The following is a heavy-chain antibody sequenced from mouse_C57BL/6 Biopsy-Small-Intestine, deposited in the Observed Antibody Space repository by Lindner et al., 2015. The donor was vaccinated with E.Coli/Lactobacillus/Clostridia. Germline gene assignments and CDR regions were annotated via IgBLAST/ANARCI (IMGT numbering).Heavy chain of an antibody. D-gene: IGHD1-1*01. V-gene: IGHV1-80*01. CDR1: GYAFSSYW. CDR3: ARRCDYYGSSWFAY. Sequence: VQLQESGAELVKPGASVKISCKASGYAFSSYWMNWVKQRPGKGLEWIGQIYPGDGDTNYNGKFKGKATLTADKSSSTAYMQLSSLTSEDSAVYFCARRCDYYGSSWFAYWGQGTLVTVSA. J-gene: IGHJ3*01. CDR2: IYPGDGDT.